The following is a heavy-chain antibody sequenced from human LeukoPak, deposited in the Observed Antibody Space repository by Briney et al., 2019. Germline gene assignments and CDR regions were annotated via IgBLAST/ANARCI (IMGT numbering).Heavy chain of an antibody. CDR2: ISWDGGST. CDR3: AKDMRDTYYYDSSGSFDY. D-gene: IGHD3-22*01. V-gene: IGHV3-43*01. CDR1: GFTFDDYT. J-gene: IGHJ4*02. Sequence: GGSLRLSCAASGFTFDDYTMHWVRQAPGKGLEWVSLISWDGGSTYYADSVKGRFTISRDSSKNSLYLQMNSLRTEDTALYYCAKDMRDTYYYDSSGSFDYWGQGTLVTVSS.